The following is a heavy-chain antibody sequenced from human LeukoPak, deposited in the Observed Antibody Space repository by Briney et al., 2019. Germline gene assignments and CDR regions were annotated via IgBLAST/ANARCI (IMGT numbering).Heavy chain of an antibody. J-gene: IGHJ4*02. CDR2: IYYSGST. Sequence: SETLSLTCTVSCGSISSYYWSWFRQPPGKGLASLGYIYYSGSTNYNPSLKSRVTISVDTSKNQFSLTLSTVTAADTAVYYCARVTEYIIEEYFDYRGQGNLFTVSS. D-gene: IGHD6-6*01. CDR3: ARVTEYIIEEYFDY. V-gene: IGHV4-59*01. CDR1: CGSISSYY.